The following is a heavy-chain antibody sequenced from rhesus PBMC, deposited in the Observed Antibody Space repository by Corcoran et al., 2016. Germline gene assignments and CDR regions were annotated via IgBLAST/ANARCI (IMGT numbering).Heavy chain of an antibody. J-gene: IGHJ4*01. CDR2: IYGSGGST. CDR1: GGSFSHRYS. CDR3: ARENYGSGYYTGDY. Sequence: QVQLQESGPGLVKPSETLSLPCTVSGGSFSHRYSWNWIRQPPGKGMEWLGRIYGSGGSTSYNPSLKSRVTISKDTSKNQFSLKLSSVTAADTAVYYCARENYGSGYYTGDYWGQGVLVTVSS. V-gene: IGHV4-92*01. D-gene: IGHD3-28*01.